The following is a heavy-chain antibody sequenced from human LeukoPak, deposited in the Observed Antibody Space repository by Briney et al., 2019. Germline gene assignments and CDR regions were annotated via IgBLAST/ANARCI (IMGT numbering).Heavy chain of an antibody. Sequence: SQTLSLTCAVSGDSISTGGYSWTWIRQPPGKGLQWIGSIYETGSTSYNPSLQSRVTISIGRSKNQFSLALSSVTAADTAVYYCARGRDDYDSLIGSANAYYFDYWGQGTLVTVSS. V-gene: IGHV4-30-2*01. CDR2: IYETGST. J-gene: IGHJ4*02. CDR3: ARGRDDYDSLIGSANAYYFDY. D-gene: IGHD3-9*01. CDR1: GDSISTGGYS.